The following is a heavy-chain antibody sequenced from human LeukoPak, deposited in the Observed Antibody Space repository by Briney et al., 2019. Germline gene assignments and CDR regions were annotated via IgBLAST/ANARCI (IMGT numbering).Heavy chain of an antibody. CDR1: GFTFDDYA. Sequence: GGSLRLSCAASGFTFDDYAMHWVRHAPGKGLEWVSGISWNSGSIGYADSVKGRFTISRDNAKNSLYLQMNSLRAEDTALYYCATETTVSTLVWGQGTMVTVSS. J-gene: IGHJ3*01. CDR3: ATETTVSTLV. V-gene: IGHV3-9*01. CDR2: ISWNSGSI. D-gene: IGHD4-17*01.